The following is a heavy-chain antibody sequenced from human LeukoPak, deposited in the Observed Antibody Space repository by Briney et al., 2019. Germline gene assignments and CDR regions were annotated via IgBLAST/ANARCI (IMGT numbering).Heavy chain of an antibody. J-gene: IGHJ2*01. Sequence: SETLSLTCAVSGGSISSGASYWSWIRQHSGKGLEWIGHIYYSGTTYYNPSLKSRVTISVDTSENQFSLNLTSVTAADTAVYYCARVPNSNYWYLDLWGRGTLVTVSS. CDR3: ARVPNSNYWYLDL. CDR1: GGSISSGASY. D-gene: IGHD4-23*01. V-gene: IGHV4-31*11. CDR2: IYYSGTT.